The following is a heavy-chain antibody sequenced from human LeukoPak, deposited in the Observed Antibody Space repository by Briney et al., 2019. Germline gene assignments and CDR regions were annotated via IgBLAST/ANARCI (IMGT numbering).Heavy chain of an antibody. CDR2: INPSSGGT. Sequence: GASVKVSCKASGYTFTGYYMHWVRQAPGQELEWMGRINPSSGGTNSAQKFQGRVTMTRDTSISTAYMELSRMSTDDTAVYFCARRDRDGYTPLDYWGQGTLVTVSS. CDR3: ARRDRDGYTPLDY. V-gene: IGHV1-2*02. J-gene: IGHJ4*02. CDR1: GYTFTGYY. D-gene: IGHD5-24*01.